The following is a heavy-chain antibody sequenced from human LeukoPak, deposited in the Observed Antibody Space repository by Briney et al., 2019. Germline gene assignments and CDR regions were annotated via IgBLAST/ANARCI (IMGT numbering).Heavy chain of an antibody. V-gene: IGHV4-34*01. CDR2: INHSGST. D-gene: IGHD3-22*01. CDR3: ARSGIGYYYDSSGYYYFDY. J-gene: IGHJ4*02. Sequence: SETLSLTCAVYGGSFSGYYWSWIRQPPGKGLEWIGEINHSGSTNYNPSLKSRVTISVDTSKNQFSLKLSSVTAADTAVYYCARSGIGYYYDSSGYYYFDYWGQGTLVTVSS. CDR1: GGSFSGYY.